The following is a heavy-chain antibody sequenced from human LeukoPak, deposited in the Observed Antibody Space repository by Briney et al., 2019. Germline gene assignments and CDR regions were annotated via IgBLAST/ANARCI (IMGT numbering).Heavy chain of an antibody. J-gene: IGHJ4*02. CDR3: ARGNYYDSSGYYYY. D-gene: IGHD3-22*01. CDR1: GFTFSSYW. Sequence: GGSLRLSCAASGFTFSSYWMSWVRQAPGKGLEWVANIKQDGSEKYYVDSVKGRFTISRDNAKNSLYPQMNSLRAEDTAVYYCARGNYYDSSGYYYYWGQGTLVTVSS. V-gene: IGHV3-7*01. CDR2: IKQDGSEK.